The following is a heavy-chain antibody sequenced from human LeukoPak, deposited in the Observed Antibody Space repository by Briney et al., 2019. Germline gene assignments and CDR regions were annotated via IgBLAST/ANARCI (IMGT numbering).Heavy chain of an antibody. CDR2: ICGANNST. D-gene: IGHD2-15*01. V-gene: IGHV3-23*01. J-gene: IGHJ4*02. Sequence: AGSLRLSCAASGFTFTTYTMKWVRQPPGKGLEWVSSICGANNSTYYADYVKGRFTISRGNSRIPLYLQIDSLTAEDMSIYECEKGLTGCCYSPDDYGGQGTLVTVS. CDR1: GFTFTTYT. CDR3: EKGLTGCCYSPDDY.